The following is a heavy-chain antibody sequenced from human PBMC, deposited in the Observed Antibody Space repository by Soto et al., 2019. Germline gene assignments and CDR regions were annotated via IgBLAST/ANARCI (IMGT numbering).Heavy chain of an antibody. Sequence: VQLVQSGAEVKKPGASVKVSCKASGYTFTSYDINWVRQATGQGLERMGWMNPNSGNTGYAQKFQGRVTRPRKTSISTAYMALSSLSSEDTAVYYCAGPPRRHYRRGYYYYYMDVWGKGTTVTVSS. V-gene: IGHV1-8*01. D-gene: IGHD1-26*01. CDR2: MNPNSGNT. J-gene: IGHJ6*03. CDR1: GYTFTSYD. CDR3: AGPPRRHYRRGYYYYYMDV.